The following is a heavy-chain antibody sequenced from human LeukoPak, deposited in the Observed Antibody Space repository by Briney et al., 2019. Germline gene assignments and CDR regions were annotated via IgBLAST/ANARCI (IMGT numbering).Heavy chain of an antibody. CDR2: VYSGGST. Sequence: GGPLRLSCAASGFIVSANYMSWVRQAPGEGLEWVSVVYSGGSTYYADSVKGRFTISRDNSKNTLYLQMNNLRAEDTAVYYCAKDRSLLVVVTVDYWGQGTLVTVSS. J-gene: IGHJ4*02. CDR1: GFIVSANY. D-gene: IGHD3-22*01. V-gene: IGHV3-53*01. CDR3: AKDRSLLVVVTVDY.